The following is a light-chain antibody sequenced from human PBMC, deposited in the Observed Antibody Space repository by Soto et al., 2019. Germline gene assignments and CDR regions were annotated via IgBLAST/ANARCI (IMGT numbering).Light chain of an antibody. CDR1: QSVFSN. Sequence: EIVMTQSPATLSVSPWERATLSCRASQSVFSNLAWYQQKPGQSPRLLIYGASTRATGIPARFSGGGSGTEFTLTISSLQSEDFAVYYCQQYNNWPLTFGQGTRLEIK. CDR3: QQYNNWPLT. J-gene: IGKJ5*01. CDR2: GAS. V-gene: IGKV3-15*01.